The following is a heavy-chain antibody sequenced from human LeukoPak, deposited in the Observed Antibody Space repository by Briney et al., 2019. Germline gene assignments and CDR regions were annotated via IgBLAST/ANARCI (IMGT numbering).Heavy chain of an antibody. CDR2: IKQDGSEK. Sequence: AGGSLRLSCAPPGFTFRIYWKIGGPQAPAKGREWVGNIKQDGSEKRYADSVRGRFSISRDNAQTSLYLQMNSLRAEDTAVYYCARASDPWLQLIGYWGTGILVTV. D-gene: IGHD5-24*01. J-gene: IGHJ4*01. CDR3: ARASDPWLQLIGY. V-gene: IGHV3-7*05. CDR1: GFTFRIYW.